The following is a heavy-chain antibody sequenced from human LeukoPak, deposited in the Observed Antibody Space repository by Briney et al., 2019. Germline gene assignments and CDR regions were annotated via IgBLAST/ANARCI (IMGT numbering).Heavy chain of an antibody. J-gene: IGHJ5*02. CDR1: GYTFTSYD. CDR3: ARDYENYGYNWFDP. V-gene: IGHV1-8*01. D-gene: IGHD4-17*01. CDR2: MNPNSAHT. Sequence: ASVKVSCKASGYTFTSYDIHWVRQAAGHGLEWMGWMNPNSAHTGHAQKFQGRVTMTRDTSMNTAYMELSGLTSEDTAIYYCARDYENYGYNWFDPWGQGTLVTVSS.